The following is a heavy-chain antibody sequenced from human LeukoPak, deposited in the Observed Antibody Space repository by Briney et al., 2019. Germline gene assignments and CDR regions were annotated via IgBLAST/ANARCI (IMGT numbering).Heavy chain of an antibody. Sequence: PGGSLRLSCAASGFTFNSYSMNWVRQAPGKGLEWVSSISSSSSYIYYADSVKGRFTISRDNAKNSLYLQMNSLRAEDTAVYYCARIHSNYPFDIWGQGTMATVSS. D-gene: IGHD4-11*01. J-gene: IGHJ3*02. CDR1: GFTFNSYS. CDR2: ISSSSSYI. CDR3: ARIHSNYPFDI. V-gene: IGHV3-21*01.